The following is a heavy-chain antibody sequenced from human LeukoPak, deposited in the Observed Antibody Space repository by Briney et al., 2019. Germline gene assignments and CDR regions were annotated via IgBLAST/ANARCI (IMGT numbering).Heavy chain of an antibody. Sequence: GASVKVSCKASGYTFTGHYMHWVRQAPGQGLEWMGWINPNSGATKSAQTFQGRVTLTRDTSITTAYMELSRLRSDDTAVYYCAREITPVGGSPLIWFDPWGQGTLVTVSS. CDR3: AREITPVGGSPLIWFDP. J-gene: IGHJ5*02. CDR1: GYTFTGHY. D-gene: IGHD1-26*01. CDR2: INPNSGAT. V-gene: IGHV1-2*02.